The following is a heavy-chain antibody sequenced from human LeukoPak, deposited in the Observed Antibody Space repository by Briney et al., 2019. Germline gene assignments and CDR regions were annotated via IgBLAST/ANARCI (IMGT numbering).Heavy chain of an antibody. CDR2: IYYSGST. D-gene: IGHD2-2*01. Sequence: SETLSLTCTVSGGSISSSSYYWGWIRQPPAEGLEWIGSIYYSGSTYYNPARKSRVTISVDTSKNQSSLKLSSVTAAETAVYYCARIYCSSTSCYFDPWGQGTLVTVSS. V-gene: IGHV4-39*01. CDR3: ARIYCSSTSCYFDP. CDR1: GGSISSSSYY. J-gene: IGHJ5*02.